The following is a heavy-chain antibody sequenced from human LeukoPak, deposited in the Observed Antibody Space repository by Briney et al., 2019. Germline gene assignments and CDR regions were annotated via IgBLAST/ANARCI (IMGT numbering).Heavy chain of an antibody. CDR3: ARVDAALDC. CDR1: RFTFSNYS. J-gene: IGHJ4*02. D-gene: IGHD6-6*01. CDR2: ISRGSGHI. V-gene: IGHV3-21*01. Sequence: GGSLRLSCAASRFTFSNYSMNWVRQAPGKGLEWVSSISRGSGHIYYADSVKGRFTISRDNARNSLYLQMNSPRAEDTAIYYCARVDAALDCWGQGTLVTVSS.